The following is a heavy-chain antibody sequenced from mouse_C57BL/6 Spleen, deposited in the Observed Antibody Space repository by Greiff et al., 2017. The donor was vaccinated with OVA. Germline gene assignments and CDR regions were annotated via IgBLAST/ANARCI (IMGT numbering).Heavy chain of an antibody. CDR3: ARDYDYAAPWFAY. CDR1: GYAFSSSW. D-gene: IGHD2-4*01. V-gene: IGHV1-82*01. CDR2: IYPGIGDT. J-gene: IGHJ3*01. Sequence: QVQLQQSGPELVKPGASVKISCKASGYAFSSSWMNWVKQRPGRGFGGIGRIYPGIGDTNSNGKFKGKATLTADKSSSTAYMQLSSLTSEDSAVYFCARDYDYAAPWFAYWGQGTLVTVSA.